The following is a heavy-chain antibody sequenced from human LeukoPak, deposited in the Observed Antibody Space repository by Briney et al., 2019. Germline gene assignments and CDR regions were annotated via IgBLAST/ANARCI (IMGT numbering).Heavy chain of an antibody. CDR2: IYTSGST. CDR1: GVSINNGSNN. V-gene: IGHV4-61*02. J-gene: IGHJ4*02. Sequence: NPSETLSLTCAVSGVSINNGSNNWSWLRPPAGKGLEWIGRIYTSGSTNYNPSLKSPVTILLDTSKNQFSLNLSSMTAADTAVYYCARDSLSGYHDYWGQGTLVTVSS. D-gene: IGHD5-12*01. CDR3: ARDSLSGYHDY.